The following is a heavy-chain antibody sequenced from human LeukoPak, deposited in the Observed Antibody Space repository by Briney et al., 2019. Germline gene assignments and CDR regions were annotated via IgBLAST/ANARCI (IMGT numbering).Heavy chain of an antibody. CDR1: GYTFTSYG. Sequence: ASVKVSCKASGYTFTSYGISWVRQAPGQGLEWMGWISAYNGNTNYAQKLQGRVTMTTDTSTSTAYVELRSLRSDDTAVYYCARDQDYDFWSGYSHTHFDYWGQGTLVTVSS. CDR2: ISAYNGNT. D-gene: IGHD3-3*01. J-gene: IGHJ4*02. CDR3: ARDQDYDFWSGYSHTHFDY. V-gene: IGHV1-18*01.